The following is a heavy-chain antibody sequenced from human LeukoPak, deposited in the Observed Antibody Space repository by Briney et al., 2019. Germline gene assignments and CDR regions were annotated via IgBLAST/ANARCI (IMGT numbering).Heavy chain of an antibody. D-gene: IGHD3-16*01. CDR3: AKVVSWGWFDP. CDR2: IFVNSATT. J-gene: IGHJ5*02. Sequence: PGGSLRLSCAASGFAFSSYAMSWVRQAPGKGLDWVSNIFVNSATTYYAYSVKGGFTFSRDNSKNSLYIQMYSLRVEAAVVYYCAKVVSWGWFDPWGQGTLVTVSS. CDR1: GFAFSSYA. V-gene: IGHV3-23*01.